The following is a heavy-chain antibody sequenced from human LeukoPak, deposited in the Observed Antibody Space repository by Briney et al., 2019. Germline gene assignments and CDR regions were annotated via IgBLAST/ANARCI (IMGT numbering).Heavy chain of an antibody. CDR2: IYYSGST. CDR1: GGSFSGYY. D-gene: IGHD2-15*01. CDR3: AGVDCSGGSCWFDP. Sequence: SETLSLTCAVYGGSFSGYYWSWIRQPPGKGLEWIGYIYYSGSTNYNPSLKSRVTISVDTSKNQFSLKLSSVTAADTAVYYCAGVDCSGGSCWFDPWGQGTLVTVSS. V-gene: IGHV4-59*01. J-gene: IGHJ5*02.